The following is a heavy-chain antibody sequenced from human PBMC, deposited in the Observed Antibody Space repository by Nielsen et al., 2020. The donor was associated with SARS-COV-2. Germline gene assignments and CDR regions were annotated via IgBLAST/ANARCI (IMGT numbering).Heavy chain of an antibody. D-gene: IGHD3-10*01. CDR2: IYYSGST. J-gene: IGHJ6*02. CDR3: ARGGTMVRGRRYYYGMDV. CDR1: GGSISSGDYY. Sequence: SETLSLTCTVSGGSISSGDYYWSWIRQPPGKGLEWIGYIYYSGSTYYNPSLKSRVTISVDTSKNHFSLKLSSGTAADTAVYYCARGGTMVRGRRYYYGMDVWGQGTTVTVSS. V-gene: IGHV4-30-4*01.